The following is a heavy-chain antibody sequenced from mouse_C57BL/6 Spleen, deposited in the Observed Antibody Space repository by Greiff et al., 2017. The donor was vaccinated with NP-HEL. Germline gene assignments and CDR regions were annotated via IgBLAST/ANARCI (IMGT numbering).Heavy chain of an antibody. CDR2: ISGGGGNT. CDR1: GFTFSTYT. D-gene: IGHD5-1*01. J-gene: IGHJ2*01. V-gene: IGHV5-9*01. CDR3: ARRSTYYFDY. Sequence: EVKLMESGGGLVKPGGSLTLSCAASGFTFSTYTMSWVRQTPEKRLEWVATISGGGGNTYYPDSVKGRFTISRDNAKNTLYLQMSSLRSEDTALYYCARRSTYYFDYWGQGTTLTVSS.